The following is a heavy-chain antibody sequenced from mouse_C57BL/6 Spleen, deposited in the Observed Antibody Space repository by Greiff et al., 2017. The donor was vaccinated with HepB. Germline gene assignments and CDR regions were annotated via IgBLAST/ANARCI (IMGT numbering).Heavy chain of an antibody. CDR1: GYTFTSYW. Sequence: VQLQQPGAELVRPGSSVKLSCKASGYTFTSYWMHWVKQRPIQGLEWIGNIDPSDSETHYNQKFKDKATLTVDKSSSTAYMQLSSLTSEDSAVYYCARGYYGRKYFDVWGTGTTVTVSS. J-gene: IGHJ1*03. CDR3: ARGYYGRKYFDV. CDR2: IDPSDSET. V-gene: IGHV1-52*01. D-gene: IGHD1-1*01.